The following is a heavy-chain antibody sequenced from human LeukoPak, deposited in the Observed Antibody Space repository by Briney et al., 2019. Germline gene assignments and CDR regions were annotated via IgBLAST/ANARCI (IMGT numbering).Heavy chain of an antibody. CDR2: ISRNGNTE. CDR1: GXSFNSYE. Sequence: PGGSLRLSCVASGXSFNSYEMNWVRQAPGKGLEWISYISRNGNTEQYADSVKGRFTISRDNAKNSLYLQMNSLRAEDTAVYYCAREHGGYAGYFDYWGQGTLVTVSS. V-gene: IGHV3-48*03. J-gene: IGHJ4*02. D-gene: IGHD5-12*01. CDR3: AREHGGYAGYFDY.